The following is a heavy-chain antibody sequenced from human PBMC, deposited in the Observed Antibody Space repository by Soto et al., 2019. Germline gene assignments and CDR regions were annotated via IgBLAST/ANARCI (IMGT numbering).Heavy chain of an antibody. V-gene: IGHV1-3*01. CDR3: ATSYGSGSYPGLYYYYMDV. CDR1: GYTLTSYA. Sequence: GASVKVSCKASGYTLTSYAMHWVRQAPGQRLDWMGWINAGNGNTKYSQKFQGRVTITRDTSASTAYMELSSLRSEDTAVYYCATSYGSGSYPGLYYYYMDVWGKGTTVTVSS. J-gene: IGHJ6*03. D-gene: IGHD3-10*01. CDR2: INAGNGNT.